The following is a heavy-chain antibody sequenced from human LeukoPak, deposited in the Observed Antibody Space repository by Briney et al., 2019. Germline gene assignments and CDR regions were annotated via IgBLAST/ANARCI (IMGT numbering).Heavy chain of an antibody. CDR3: ARDPPLVASRFDI. CDR1: GFSFSNYW. Sequence: GGSLRLSCAASGFSFSNYWMSWVRQAPGKGLEWVANIGQDGSEYYYVDSVKGRFTISRDNAKNSLYLQMDSLRAEDTAVYYCARDPPLVASRFDIWGQGTLATVSS. D-gene: IGHD2-21*01. V-gene: IGHV3-7*01. CDR2: IGQDGSEY. J-gene: IGHJ4*02.